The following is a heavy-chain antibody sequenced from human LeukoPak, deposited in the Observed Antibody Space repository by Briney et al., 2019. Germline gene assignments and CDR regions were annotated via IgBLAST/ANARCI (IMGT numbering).Heavy chain of an antibody. D-gene: IGHD1-26*01. V-gene: IGHV4-59*12. J-gene: IGHJ4*02. CDR1: GDSISSYY. CDR2: IYYSGTT. CDR3: ASGRPLGFDY. Sequence: MASETLSLTCTVSGDSISSYYWTWIRQPPGKGLEWIGYIYYSGTTNYNPSLKSRVTISVDTSKNQFSLKLSSATAADTAVYYCASGRPLGFDYWGQGTLVTVSS.